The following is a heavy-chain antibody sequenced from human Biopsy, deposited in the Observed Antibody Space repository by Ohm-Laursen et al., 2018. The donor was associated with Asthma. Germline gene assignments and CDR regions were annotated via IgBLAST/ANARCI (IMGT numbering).Heavy chain of an antibody. CDR3: VRAVRNEQWLAPFDY. J-gene: IGHJ4*02. D-gene: IGHD6-19*01. CDR2: VYWTGST. CDR1: GGSISSFY. V-gene: IGHV4-59*01. Sequence: TLSLTCCVYGGSISSFYWSWIRQSPEKGLEWMGYVYWTGSTNYNPSLKSRITMSVGTSKNRMFLELTSVTAADTAIYYCVRAVRNEQWLAPFDYWGQGKPVTVSS.